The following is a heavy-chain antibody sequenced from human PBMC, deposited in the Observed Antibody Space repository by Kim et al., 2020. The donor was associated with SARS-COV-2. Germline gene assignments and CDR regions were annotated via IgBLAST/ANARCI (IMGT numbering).Heavy chain of an antibody. V-gene: IGHV3-30*03. CDR1: GFTFSSYG. CDR2: ISYDGSNK. CDR3: AAGTLADY. D-gene: IGHD6-13*01. J-gene: IGHJ4*02. Sequence: GGSLRLSCAASGFTFSSYGMHWVRQAPGKGLEWVAVISYDGSNKYYADSVKGRFTISRDNSKNTLYLQMNSLRAEDTAVYYAAAGTLADYWGQGTLVTVSS.